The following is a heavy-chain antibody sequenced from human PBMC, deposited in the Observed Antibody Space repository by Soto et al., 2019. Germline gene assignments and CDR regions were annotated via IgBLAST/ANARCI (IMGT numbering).Heavy chain of an antibody. Sequence: GGSLRLSCAASGFSISNYEMNWFRQAPGKGLEWIPYISTSAKTIFYAASVKGRFTISRDNSKNSLYLQMHSLRAEDTALYYCATGIYGSDAYSYPWGEGTLVTVSS. CDR1: GFSISNYE. J-gene: IGHJ5*02. CDR2: ISTSAKTI. CDR3: ATGIYGSDAYSYP. V-gene: IGHV3-48*03. D-gene: IGHD3-16*01.